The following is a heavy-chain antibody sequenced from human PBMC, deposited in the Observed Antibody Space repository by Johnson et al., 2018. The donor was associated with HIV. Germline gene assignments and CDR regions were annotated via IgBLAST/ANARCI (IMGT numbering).Heavy chain of an antibody. J-gene: IGHJ3*02. Sequence: VQLVESGGGLVQPGGSLKLSCAASGFTFSSYDMHWVRQATGKGLEWVSAISGSGGSTYYADSVKVRFTISRDPSKKTVYLQMNGLRAEDTAIYFCARDDRPDGFDIWGQGTMVTVSS. CDR1: GFTFSSYD. V-gene: IGHV3-23*04. CDR3: ARDDRPDGFDI. CDR2: ISGSGGST.